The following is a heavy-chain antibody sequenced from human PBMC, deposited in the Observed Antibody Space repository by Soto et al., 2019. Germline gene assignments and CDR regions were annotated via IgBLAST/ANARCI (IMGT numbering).Heavy chain of an antibody. CDR2: IYYSGST. CDR3: ARSMTTDPVFDY. D-gene: IGHD4-4*01. CDR1: GGSFSGYY. Sequence: PSETLSLTCAVYGGSFSGYYWSWIRQPPGKGLEWIGYIYYSGSTNYNPSLKSRVTISVDTSKNQFSLKLSSVTAADTAVYYCARSMTTDPVFDYWGQGTLVTVSS. V-gene: IGHV4-59*01. J-gene: IGHJ4*02.